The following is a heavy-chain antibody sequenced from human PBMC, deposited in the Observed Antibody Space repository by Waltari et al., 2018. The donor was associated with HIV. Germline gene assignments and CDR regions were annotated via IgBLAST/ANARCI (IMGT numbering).Heavy chain of an antibody. J-gene: IGHJ6*02. V-gene: IGHV1-2*02. CDR2: INPESGGT. Sequence: QVQLVQSGAEVKKPGASVKVSCKASAYTFTGYYMHWVRQAPGQGLGWMGWINPESGGTNYAQKFTGRVTMTRDTSISTAYMELSRLRSDDTAVYYCARGGSVLGHLLYGRDVWGQGTTVTVSS. D-gene: IGHD3-10*01. CDR1: AYTFTGYY. CDR3: ARGGSVLGHLLYGRDV.